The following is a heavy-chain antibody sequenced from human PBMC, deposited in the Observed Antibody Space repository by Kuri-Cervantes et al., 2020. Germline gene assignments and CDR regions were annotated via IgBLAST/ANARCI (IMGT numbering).Heavy chain of an antibody. Sequence: ESLKISCTVPGGSISSSSYYWGWIRQPPGKGLEWIGSIYYSGSTYYNPSLKSRVTISVDTSKNQSSLKLSSVTAADTAVYYCARHAFLGVTGQWYFDLWGRGTLVTVSS. J-gene: IGHJ2*01. CDR1: GGSISSSSYY. D-gene: IGHD2/OR15-2a*01. CDR3: ARHAFLGVTGQWYFDL. V-gene: IGHV4-39*01. CDR2: IYYSGST.